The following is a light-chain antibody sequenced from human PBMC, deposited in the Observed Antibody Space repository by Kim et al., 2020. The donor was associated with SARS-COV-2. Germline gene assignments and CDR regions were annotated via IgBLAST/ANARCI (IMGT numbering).Light chain of an antibody. J-gene: IGLJ2*01. CDR3: QSADSSGTYDVV. CDR1: ALPKQY. Sequence: SYELTQPPSVSVSPGQTARNTCSGDALPKQYAYWYQQKPGQAPVLVIYKDSERPSGIPERFSGSSSGTTVTLTISGVQAEDEADYYCQSADSSGTYDVVF. CDR2: KDS. V-gene: IGLV3-25*03.